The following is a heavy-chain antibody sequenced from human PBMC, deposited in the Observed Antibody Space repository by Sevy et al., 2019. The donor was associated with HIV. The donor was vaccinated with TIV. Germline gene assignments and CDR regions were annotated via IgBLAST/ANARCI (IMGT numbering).Heavy chain of an antibody. J-gene: IGHJ6*03. CDR1: GGTFSSYA. D-gene: IGHD3-3*01. V-gene: IGHV1-69*06. CDR2: IIPIFGTA. Sequence: ASVKVSCKASGGTFSSYAISWVRQAPGQGLEWMGGIIPIFGTANYAQKFQGRVTITADKSTSTAYMELSSLRSEDTAGYYWASGVGPRYDFWSGYYTTYYYYYMDVWGKGTTVTVSS. CDR3: ASGVGPRYDFWSGYYTTYYYYYMDV.